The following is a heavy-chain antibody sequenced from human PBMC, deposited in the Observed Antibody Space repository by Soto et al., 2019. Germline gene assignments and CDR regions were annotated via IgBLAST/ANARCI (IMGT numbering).Heavy chain of an antibody. CDR1: GYTFTSYA. Sequence: ASVKVSCKASGYTFTSYAMHWVRQAPGQRLEWMGWINAGNSNTKYSQKFQGRVTITRDTSASTAYMELSSLRSEDTAVYYCARDHVDKTAAAGDYYMDVWGKGTTVTVSS. J-gene: IGHJ6*03. CDR3: ARDHVDKTAAAGDYYMDV. V-gene: IGHV1-3*01. CDR2: INAGNSNT. D-gene: IGHD6-13*01.